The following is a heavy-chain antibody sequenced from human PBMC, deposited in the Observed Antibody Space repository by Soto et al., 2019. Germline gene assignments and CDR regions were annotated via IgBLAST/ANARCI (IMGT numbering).Heavy chain of an antibody. J-gene: IGHJ6*02. Sequence: SETLSLTCTVSGGSISSGDYYWSWIRQPPGKGLEWIGYIYYSGSTYYNPSLKSRVTISVDTSKNQFSLKLSSVTAADTAVYYCARDFGGTAMVTGYYYYGMDVXGQGTTVTAS. CDR3: ARDFGGTAMVTGYYYYGMDV. CDR2: IYYSGST. V-gene: IGHV4-30-4*01. CDR1: GGSISSGDYY. D-gene: IGHD5-18*01.